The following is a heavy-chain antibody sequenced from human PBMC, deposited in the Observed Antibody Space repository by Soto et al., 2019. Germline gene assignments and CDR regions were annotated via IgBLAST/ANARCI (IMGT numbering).Heavy chain of an antibody. J-gene: IGHJ1*01. V-gene: IGHV3-21*01. CDR2: ISTGSSYI. CDR3: AREMKQLVQQGFLQH. Sequence: GGSLRLSCAASGFTFSSYTMHWVRQAPAKGLEWVSSISTGSSYIYYADSLKGRFTISRDNAGNSLYLQMNSLRAEDTAVYYCAREMKQLVQQGFLQHWGQGTLVTVSS. D-gene: IGHD6-13*01. CDR1: GFTFSSYT.